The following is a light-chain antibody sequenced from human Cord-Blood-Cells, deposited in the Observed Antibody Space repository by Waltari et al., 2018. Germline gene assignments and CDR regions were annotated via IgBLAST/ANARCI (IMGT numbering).Light chain of an antibody. CDR2: AAS. V-gene: IGKV1-39*01. CDR3: QQSYSTPKT. Sequence: DIQMTKSPSSLSASVGDRVTITCRTSQSISSYFNWYQQKPGKAPKLLIYAASSLQSGVPSRFSGSGSGTDFTLTISSLQPEDFATYYCQQSYSTPKTFGQGTKVEIK. J-gene: IGKJ1*01. CDR1: QSISSY.